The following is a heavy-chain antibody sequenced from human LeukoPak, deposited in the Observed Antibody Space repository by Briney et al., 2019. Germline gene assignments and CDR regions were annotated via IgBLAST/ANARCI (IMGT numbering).Heavy chain of an antibody. V-gene: IGHV3-23*01. CDR1: GFTISSYA. CDR2: ISGSGGST. CDR3: VGYSYGYGY. D-gene: IGHD5-18*01. Sequence: GGSLRLSCAASGFTISSYAMSWVRQARGKGLEWVSAISGSGGSTYYADSVKGRFTISRDNSKNTLYLQMNSLRAEDTAVYYCVGYSYGYGYWGQGTLVTVSS. J-gene: IGHJ4*02.